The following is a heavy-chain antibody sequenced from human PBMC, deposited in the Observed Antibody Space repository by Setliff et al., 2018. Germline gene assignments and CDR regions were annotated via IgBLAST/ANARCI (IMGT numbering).Heavy chain of an antibody. CDR3: ARGGHIRYDYYMDV. J-gene: IGHJ6*03. V-gene: IGHV1-46*01. CDR1: GYIFTNYY. Sequence: GASVKVSCKTSGYIFTNYYVHWVRQAPGQGLEWMGVMNPGRGSRNYAQRFQGRVTMTSDTSTSTVYMELSSLRSEDTALYYCARGGHIRYDYYMDVWGKGTTVTVSS. CDR2: MNPGRGSR. D-gene: IGHD5-18*01.